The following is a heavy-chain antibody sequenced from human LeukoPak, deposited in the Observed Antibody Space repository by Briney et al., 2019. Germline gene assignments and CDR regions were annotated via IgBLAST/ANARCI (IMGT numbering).Heavy chain of an antibody. CDR3: AKDYYDSSGPSYYFDY. V-gene: IGHV3-30*18. Sequence: GGSLRLSCAASGFTFSSYGMHWVRQAPGKGLEWVAVISYDGSNKYYADSVKGRFTISRDNSKSTLYLQMNSLRAEDTAVYYCAKDYYDSSGPSYYFDYWGQGTLVTVSS. CDR1: GFTFSSYG. CDR2: ISYDGSNK. J-gene: IGHJ4*02. D-gene: IGHD3-22*01.